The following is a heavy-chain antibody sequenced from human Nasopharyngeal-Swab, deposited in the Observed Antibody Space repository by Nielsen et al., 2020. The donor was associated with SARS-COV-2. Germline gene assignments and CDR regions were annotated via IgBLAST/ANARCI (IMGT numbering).Heavy chain of an antibody. V-gene: IGHV3-74*01. D-gene: IGHD3-10*01. CDR3: TRDGGFREGDY. CDR2: INGDGSST. J-gene: IGHJ4*02. Sequence: GGSLRLSCAASGFTFSGHWMYWVRQAPGKGLVWVSRINGDGSSTDYAASVKGRFTVSRDNAKNTLYLQMNSLRADETAVYYCTRDGGFREGDYWGQGTLVTVSS. CDR1: GFTFSGHW.